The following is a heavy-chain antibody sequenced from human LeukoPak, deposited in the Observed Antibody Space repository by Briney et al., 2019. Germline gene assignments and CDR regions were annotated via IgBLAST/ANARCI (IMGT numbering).Heavy chain of an antibody. CDR3: ARGSIAAAGNWFDP. Sequence: SGTLSLTCTVSGGSISSYYWSWIRQPPGKGLEWIGYIYYSGSTNYNPSLKSRVTISVDTSKNQFSLKLSSVTAADTAVYYCARGSIAAAGNWFDPWGQGTLVTVSS. V-gene: IGHV4-59*01. CDR1: GGSISSYY. J-gene: IGHJ5*02. CDR2: IYYSGST. D-gene: IGHD6-13*01.